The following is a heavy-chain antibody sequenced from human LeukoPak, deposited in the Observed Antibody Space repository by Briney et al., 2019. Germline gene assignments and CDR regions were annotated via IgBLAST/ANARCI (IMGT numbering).Heavy chain of an antibody. CDR3: ARAGGYYDILTGPLATFDI. CDR1: GYTFTSYD. J-gene: IGHJ3*02. Sequence: ASVKVSCKASGYTFTSYDINWVRQATGQGLEWMGWMNPNSGNTGYAQKFQGRVTMTRNTSISTAYMELSSLRSEDTAVYYCARAGGYYDILTGPLATFDIWGQGTMVTVSS. CDR2: MNPNSGNT. V-gene: IGHV1-8*01. D-gene: IGHD3-9*01.